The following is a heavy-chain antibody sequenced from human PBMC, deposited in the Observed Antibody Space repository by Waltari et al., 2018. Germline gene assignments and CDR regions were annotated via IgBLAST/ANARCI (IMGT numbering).Heavy chain of an antibody. CDR2: IWFDGGQT. J-gene: IGHJ4*02. V-gene: IGHV3-33*06. CDR1: GLSISSYG. CDR3: AKDAFGNTYVDH. D-gene: IGHD3-10*01. Sequence: QAQLVESGGGVVQPGMSLRLSCTGTGLSISSYGMHWVRQAPGKGRGWVALIWFDGGQTYYADSVRGRFTISRDNSKNTLYLDMNSLKLNDTAIYYCAKDAFGNTYVDHWGQGTLVTVAS.